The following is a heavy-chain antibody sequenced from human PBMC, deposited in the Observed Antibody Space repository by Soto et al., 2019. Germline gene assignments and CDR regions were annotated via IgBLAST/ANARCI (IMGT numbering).Heavy chain of an antibody. V-gene: IGHV3-33*01. CDR2: IWYDGSNK. CDR1: GFTFSSYG. CDR3: AREPIFGVVTIPYYYYGMDV. J-gene: IGHJ6*02. Sequence: GGSLRLSCAASGFTFSSYGMHWVRQAPGKGLEWVAVIWYDGSNKYYADSVKGRFTISRDNSKNTLYLQMNSLRAEDTAVYYCAREPIFGVVTIPYYYYGMDVWGQGTTVTVSS. D-gene: IGHD3-3*01.